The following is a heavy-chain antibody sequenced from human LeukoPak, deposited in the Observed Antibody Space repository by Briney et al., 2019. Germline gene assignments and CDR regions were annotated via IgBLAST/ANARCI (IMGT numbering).Heavy chain of an antibody. CDR2: IYPGDSDT. CDR3: ARLPTAMALNYFDY. CDR1: GYSFTSYW. J-gene: IGHJ4*02. D-gene: IGHD5-18*01. Sequence: GESLKISCKGFGYSFTSYWIGWVRQTPGKGLEWMGIIYPGDSDTRYSPSFQGQVTISADKSTSTAYLQWSSLKASDTAMYYCARLPTAMALNYFDYWGQGTLVTVSS. V-gene: IGHV5-51*01.